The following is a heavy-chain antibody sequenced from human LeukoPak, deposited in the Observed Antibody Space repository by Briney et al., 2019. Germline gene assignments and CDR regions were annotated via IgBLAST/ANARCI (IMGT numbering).Heavy chain of an antibody. CDR1: GGTFSSYA. CDR3: ARSETTYYYGMDV. CDR2: IIPILGIA. J-gene: IGHJ6*02. Sequence: SVKVSCKASGGTFSSYAISWVRQAPGQGLEWMGRIIPILGIANYAQKFQGRVTITADKSTGTAYMELSSLRSEDTAVYYCARSETTYYYGMDVWGQGTTVTVSS. D-gene: IGHD1-7*01. V-gene: IGHV1-69*04.